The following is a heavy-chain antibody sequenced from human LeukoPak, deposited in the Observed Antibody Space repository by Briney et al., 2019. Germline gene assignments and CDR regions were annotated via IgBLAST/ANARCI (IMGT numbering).Heavy chain of an antibody. J-gene: IGHJ5*02. V-gene: IGHV3-43*02. CDR1: GFTFDDYA. D-gene: IGHD6-13*01. CDR3: AKDSSSWPNNWFDP. CDR2: ISGDGGST. Sequence: GGSLRLSCAASGFTFDDYAMHWVRQAPGKGLEWVSLISGDGGSTYYADSVKGRFTISRDNSKNSLYPQMNSLRTEDTALYYCAKDSSSWPNNWFDPWGQGTLVTVSS.